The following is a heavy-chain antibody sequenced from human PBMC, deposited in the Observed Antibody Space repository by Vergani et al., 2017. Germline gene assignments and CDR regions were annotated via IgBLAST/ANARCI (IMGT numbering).Heavy chain of an antibody. J-gene: IGHJ5*02. V-gene: IGHV4-61*02. CDR1: GFFMHNGSFH. Sequence: QVQLHESGPGLVKPSDTLSLICSVSGFFMHNGSFHWTWLGPTAESRLGWMGRAYPSGTTNYNHSLNGRVTIFVDKSKNLLSLRLNSMTAADTAVYYCARGETRTDWFDPWGQGTLVTVSS. CDR3: ARGETRTDWFDP. D-gene: IGHD3/OR15-3a*01. CDR2: AYPSGTT.